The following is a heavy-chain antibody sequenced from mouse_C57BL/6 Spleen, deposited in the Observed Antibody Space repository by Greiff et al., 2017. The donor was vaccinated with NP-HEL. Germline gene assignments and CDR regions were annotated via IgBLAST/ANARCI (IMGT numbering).Heavy chain of an antibody. V-gene: IGHV1-20*01. CDR3: ARRGYSNHWYFDV. CDR1: GYSFTGYF. CDR2: INPYNGDT. J-gene: IGHJ1*03. D-gene: IGHD2-5*01. Sequence: VQLQQSGPELVKPGDSVKISCKASGYSFTGYFMNWVMQSHGKSLEWIGRINPYNGDTFYNQKFKGKATLTVDKSSSTAHMELRSLTSEDSAVYYCARRGYSNHWYFDVWGTGTTVTVSS.